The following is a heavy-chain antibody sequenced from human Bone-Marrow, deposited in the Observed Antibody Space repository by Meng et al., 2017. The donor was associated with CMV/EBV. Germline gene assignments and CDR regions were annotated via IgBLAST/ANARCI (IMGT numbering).Heavy chain of an antibody. V-gene: IGHV4-34*01. CDR2: INHSGST. D-gene: IGHD3-3*01. CDR3: ARGNVKRTFSKIFGVVNRGPYMDV. CDR1: GGSFSGYY. Sequence: SETLSLTCAVYGGSFSGYYWSWIRQPPGKGLEWIGEINHSGSTNYNPSLKSRVTISVDTSKNQFSLKLSSVTAADTDVYYCARGNVKRTFSKIFGVVNRGPYMDVWGQGTTVTVSS. J-gene: IGHJ6*02.